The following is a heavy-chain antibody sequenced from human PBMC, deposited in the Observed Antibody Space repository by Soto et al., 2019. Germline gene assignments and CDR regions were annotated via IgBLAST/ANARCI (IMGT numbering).Heavy chain of an antibody. CDR1: GFTFSSYS. CDR3: ARDGFRGTRTL. J-gene: IGHJ4*02. CDR2: ISSSSSTI. Sequence: EVQLVESGGGLVQPGGSLRLSCAASGFTFSSYSVNWVRQAPGKGLEWVSYISSSSSTIYYADSVKGRFTISRDNAKNSLYLQMNSLRAEDTAVYYCARDGFRGTRTLWGQGTLVTVSS. V-gene: IGHV3-48*01. D-gene: IGHD3-10*01.